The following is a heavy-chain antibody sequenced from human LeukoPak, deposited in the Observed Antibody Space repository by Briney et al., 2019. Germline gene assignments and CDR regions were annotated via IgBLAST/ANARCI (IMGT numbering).Heavy chain of an antibody. D-gene: IGHD2-21*02. J-gene: IGHJ4*02. CDR3: ARGKEVVTAIGIDY. CDR1: GGSISSGDYY. CDR2: INHSGST. V-gene: IGHV4-30-4*01. Sequence: PSQTLSLTCTVSGGSISSGDYYWSWIRQPPGKGLEWIGEINHSGSTNYNPSLKSRVTISVDTSKNQFSLKLSSVTAADTAVYYCARGKEVVTAIGIDYWGQGTLVTVSS.